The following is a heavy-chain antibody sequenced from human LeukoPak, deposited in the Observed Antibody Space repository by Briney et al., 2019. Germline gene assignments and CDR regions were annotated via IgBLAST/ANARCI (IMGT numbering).Heavy chain of an antibody. V-gene: IGHV5-51*01. J-gene: IGHJ6*02. CDR1: GYSFTSYW. D-gene: IGHD4-17*01. CDR2: IYPGDSDT. Sequence: GESLKISCKGSGYSFTSYWIGWVRQMPGKGLEWMGIIYPGDSDTRYSPSFQGQVTISADKSISTAYLQWSSLKASDTAMYYCARLYLLGGVGPDAGASTGYYYGMDVWGQGTTVTVSS. CDR3: ARLYLLGGVGPDAGASTGYYYGMDV.